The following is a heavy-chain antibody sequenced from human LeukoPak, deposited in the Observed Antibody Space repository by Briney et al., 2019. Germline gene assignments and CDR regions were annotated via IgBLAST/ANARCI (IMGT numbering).Heavy chain of an antibody. V-gene: IGHV3-33*01. D-gene: IGHD6-13*01. CDR2: IWYDGSNK. CDR3: ARSTISSWGIDY. Sequence: GGSLRLSCAASGFTFSSYGMHWVRQAPGKGLEWVAVIWYDGSNKYYADSVKGRFTISRDNSKNTLYLQMNSLRAEDTAVYYCARSTISSWGIDYWGQGTLVTVSS. CDR1: GFTFSSYG. J-gene: IGHJ4*02.